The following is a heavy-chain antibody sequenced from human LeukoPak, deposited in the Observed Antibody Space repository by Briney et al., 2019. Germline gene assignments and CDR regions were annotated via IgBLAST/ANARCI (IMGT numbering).Heavy chain of an antibody. D-gene: IGHD6-13*01. J-gene: IGHJ4*02. CDR1: GGTFSSYA. CDR3: ARDLSSSKDY. CDR2: IIPIFGTA. V-gene: IGHV1-69*05. Sequence: ASVKVSCKASGGTFSSYAISWVRQAPGQGLEWMGGIIPIFGTANYAQKFQGRVTMTRDTSTSTVYMELSSLRSEDTAVYYCARDLSSSKDYWGQGTLVTVSS.